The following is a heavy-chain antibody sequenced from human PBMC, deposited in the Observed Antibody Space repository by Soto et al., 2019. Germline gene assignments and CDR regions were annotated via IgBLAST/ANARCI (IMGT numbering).Heavy chain of an antibody. Sequence: SETLSLTCAVNGGSFSGFYWTWIRQSPGGGLEWIGEINHSGSARYSPSLKSRVTITLDTSNNQFSLKLSSVTAADTAVYYCSRTPYRRQLVRYYYYGLDVWGQGTTVTVSS. J-gene: IGHJ6*02. CDR1: GGSFSGFY. D-gene: IGHD1-1*01. CDR2: INHSGSA. V-gene: IGHV4-34*01. CDR3: SRTPYRRQLVRYYYYGLDV.